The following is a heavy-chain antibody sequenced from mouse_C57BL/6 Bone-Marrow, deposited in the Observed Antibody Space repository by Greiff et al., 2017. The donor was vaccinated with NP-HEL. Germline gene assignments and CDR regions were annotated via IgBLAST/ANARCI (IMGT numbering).Heavy chain of an antibody. V-gene: IGHV6-3*01. CDR3: TGGYYYGSSFDY. D-gene: IGHD1-1*01. J-gene: IGHJ2*01. CDR1: GFTFSNYW. Sequence: EVKVEESGGGLVQPGGSMKLSCVASGFTFSNYWMNWVRQSPEKGLEWVAQIRLKSDNYATHYAESVKGRFTISRDDSKSSVYLQMNNLRAEDTGIYYCTGGYYYGSSFDYWGQGTTLTVSS. CDR2: IRLKSDNYAT.